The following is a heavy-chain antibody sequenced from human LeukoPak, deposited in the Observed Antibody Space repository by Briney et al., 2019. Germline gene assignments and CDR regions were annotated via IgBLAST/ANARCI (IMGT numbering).Heavy chain of an antibody. Sequence: GGSLRLSCTGSGFXFGXXXXXWVXXXXXKXXEXVGFIRNKNYGGTTEYAASVKGRFTISRDDSRSIAYLQMNSLKTEDTAVYYCTRVIVATKDYWGQGTLVTVSS. CDR2: IRNKNYGGTT. J-gene: IGHJ4*02. V-gene: IGHV3-49*04. D-gene: IGHD5-12*01. CDR1: GFXFGXXX. CDR3: TRVIVATKDY.